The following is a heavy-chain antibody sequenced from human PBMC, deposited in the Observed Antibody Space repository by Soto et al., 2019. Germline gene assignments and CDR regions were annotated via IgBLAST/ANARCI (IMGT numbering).Heavy chain of an antibody. J-gene: IGHJ5*02. CDR2: IIAGGGTT. CDR3: AKDISSIWTKNWFDP. CDR1: GDTFSSNA. D-gene: IGHD2-2*01. V-gene: IGHV3-23*01. Sequence: GGSLRRSCAASGDTFSSNAMSWIRQAPGKGLEWVSAIIAGGGTTSYSDSVKGRFTISRDNSKNTLYLQMNTLKAEDTAVYYYAKDISSIWTKNWFDPWGQGTLVTVSS.